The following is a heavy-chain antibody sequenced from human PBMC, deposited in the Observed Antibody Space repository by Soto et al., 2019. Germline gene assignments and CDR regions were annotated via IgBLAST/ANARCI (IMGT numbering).Heavy chain of an antibody. CDR3: AASGYSYGSLPNYYYYGMDV. CDR1: GYSFTSYW. V-gene: IGHV5-10-1*01. D-gene: IGHD5-18*01. CDR2: IDPSDSYT. Sequence: GESLKISCKGSGYSFTSYWFIWVRQMPGKGLEWMGRIDPSDSYTNYSPSFQGHVTISADKSISTAYLQWSSLKASDTAMYYCAASGYSYGSLPNYYYYGMDVWGQGTTVTVSS. J-gene: IGHJ6*02.